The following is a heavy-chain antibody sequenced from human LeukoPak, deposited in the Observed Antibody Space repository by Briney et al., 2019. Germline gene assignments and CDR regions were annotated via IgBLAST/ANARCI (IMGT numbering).Heavy chain of an antibody. V-gene: IGHV3-48*03. D-gene: IGHD6-19*01. J-gene: IGHJ4*02. CDR2: ISSGSTI. Sequence: GGSLRLSCAASGFTFSSYEINWVRQAPGKGLEWVSYISSGSTIYDADSVKGRFTISRDNAKNSLYLQMNSLRAEDTAVYYCARESIAVAGAPFDYWGQGTLVTVSS. CDR1: GFTFSSYE. CDR3: ARESIAVAGAPFDY.